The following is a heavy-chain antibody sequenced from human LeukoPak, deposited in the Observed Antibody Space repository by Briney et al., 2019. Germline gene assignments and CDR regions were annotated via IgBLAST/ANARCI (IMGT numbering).Heavy chain of an antibody. J-gene: IGHJ4*02. Sequence: GGSLRLSCAASGFTFDDYAMHWVRQAPGKGLEWVSGISWNSGSIGYADSVKGRFTISRDNAKNSLYLQMNSLRAEDTAVYYCAREYCSGGSCFPIFDYWGQGTLVTVSS. D-gene: IGHD2-15*01. V-gene: IGHV3-9*01. CDR2: ISWNSGSI. CDR3: AREYCSGGSCFPIFDY. CDR1: GFTFDDYA.